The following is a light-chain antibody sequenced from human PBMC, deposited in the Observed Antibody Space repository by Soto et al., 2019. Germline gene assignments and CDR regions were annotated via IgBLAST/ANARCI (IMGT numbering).Light chain of an antibody. Sequence: DIQMTQSPSTLSASVGDRVTITCRASQSIRSWLAWYQQKPGKAPKLLIYKASSLESGVTSRFSGSGSGTGFTLTISSLQPDDFATYYCQQYNSFSWTFGQGPKVEIK. CDR1: QSIRSW. CDR3: QQYNSFSWT. J-gene: IGKJ1*01. CDR2: KAS. V-gene: IGKV1-5*03.